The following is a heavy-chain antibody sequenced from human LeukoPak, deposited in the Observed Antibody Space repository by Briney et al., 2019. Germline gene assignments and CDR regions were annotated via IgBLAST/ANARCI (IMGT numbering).Heavy chain of an antibody. V-gene: IGHV1-8*03. CDR2: MNPNSGNT. CDR1: GYTFTSYD. D-gene: IGHD5-12*01. J-gene: IGHJ5*02. Sequence: ASVKVSCKASGYTFTSYDINWVRQATGQGLEWVGWMNPNSGNTGYAQKFQGRVTITRNTSTSTAYMELSSLRSEDTAVYYCARGRSSGYVPWGQGTLVTVSS. CDR3: ARGRSSGYVP.